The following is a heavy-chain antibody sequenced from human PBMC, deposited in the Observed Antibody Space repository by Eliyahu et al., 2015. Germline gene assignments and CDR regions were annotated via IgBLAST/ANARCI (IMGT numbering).Heavy chain of an antibody. J-gene: IGHJ4*02. CDR2: INGSGDIT. Sequence: EVQLLESGGDLVQPGGSLRLSCVASGFAFSGFAMXWVRQAPGKGLEGVSDINGSGDITYYADSVKGRFTMSRDNSKNTLSLQMNSLTADDTAIYYCARTIPAAATGFWGQGALVTVSS. CDR3: ARTIPAAATGF. CDR1: GFAFSGFA. V-gene: IGHV3-23*01. D-gene: IGHD2-15*01.